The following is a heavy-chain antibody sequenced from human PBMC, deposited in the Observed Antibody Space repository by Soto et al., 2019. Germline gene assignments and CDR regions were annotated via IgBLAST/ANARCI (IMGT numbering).Heavy chain of an antibody. Sequence: VASVKRASKASGYTFTAYSMHWVRQAPGQGLEVMGWINPNCGVTNYAQKFMGRVTMTRDTSISTAYMELSRLRSDDTAVYYCESGLAARANRFYYYEALEVWGQGTSVTLSS. D-gene: IGHD6-6*01. V-gene: IGHV1-2*02. CDR2: INPNCGVT. CDR3: ESGLAARANRFYYYEALEV. CDR1: GYTFTAYS. J-gene: IGHJ6*02.